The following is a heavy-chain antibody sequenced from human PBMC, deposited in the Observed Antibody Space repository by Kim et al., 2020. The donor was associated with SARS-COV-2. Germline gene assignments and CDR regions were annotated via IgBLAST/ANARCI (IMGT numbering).Heavy chain of an antibody. V-gene: IGHV7-4-1*02. CDR2: ISPNTGNP. D-gene: IGHD1-1*01. J-gene: IGHJ4*02. CDR1: GYTFTDYA. CDR3: ARDSVYKFDY. Sequence: ASVKVSCKASGYTFTDYALNWVRQAPGQGLEWMGWISPNTGNPTYAQGFTGRFVFSLDTSVSTAYLQISSLKPEDAAVYYCARDSVYKFDYWGQGTLVTVSS.